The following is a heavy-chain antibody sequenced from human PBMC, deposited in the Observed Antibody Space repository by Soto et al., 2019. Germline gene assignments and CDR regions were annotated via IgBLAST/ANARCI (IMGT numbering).Heavy chain of an antibody. J-gene: IGHJ2*01. CDR1: GFTFSSYA. D-gene: IGHD4-17*01. Sequence: EVQLLESGGGLVQPGGSLRLSCAASGFTFSSYAMSWVRQAPGKGLEWVSAISGSGGSTYYADSVKGRFTISRDNSKNTLYLQMNSLSAEDTAVYYCAKDHDYGDYEGYWYFDLWGRGTLVTVSS. CDR2: ISGSGGST. V-gene: IGHV3-23*01. CDR3: AKDHDYGDYEGYWYFDL.